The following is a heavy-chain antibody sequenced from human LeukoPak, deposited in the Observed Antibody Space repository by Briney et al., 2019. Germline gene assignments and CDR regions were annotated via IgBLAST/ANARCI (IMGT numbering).Heavy chain of an antibody. CDR1: GGSISSSNW. V-gene: IGHV4-4*02. Sequence: SGTLSLTCSVSGGSISSSNWWSWVRQPPGRGLEWIGEIYHSGSTNYNPSLKSRVTISVDTSKNQFSLKLSSVTAADTAVYYCARVRRGYYYDSSGYLPFGGFDYWGQGTLVTVSS. CDR3: ARVRRGYYYDSSGYLPFGGFDY. J-gene: IGHJ4*02. CDR2: IYHSGST. D-gene: IGHD3-22*01.